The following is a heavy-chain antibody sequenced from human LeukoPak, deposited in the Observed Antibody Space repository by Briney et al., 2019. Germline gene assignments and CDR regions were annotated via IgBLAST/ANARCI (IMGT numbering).Heavy chain of an antibody. Sequence: GGSLRLSCAASGFTFSSYGMSWVRQAPGKGLEWVSAISGSGGSTYYADSVKGRFTISRDNSKNTLYLQMNSLRAEDTAVYYCARSKSSSYYGDAFDIWGQGTMVTVSS. CDR1: GFTFSSYG. CDR2: ISGSGGST. CDR3: ARSKSSSYYGDAFDI. V-gene: IGHV3-23*01. J-gene: IGHJ3*02. D-gene: IGHD6-13*01.